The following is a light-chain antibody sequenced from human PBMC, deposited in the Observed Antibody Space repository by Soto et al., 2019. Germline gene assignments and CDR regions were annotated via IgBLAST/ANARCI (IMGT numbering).Light chain of an antibody. V-gene: IGKV3-20*01. J-gene: IGKJ4*01. Sequence: EIVLTQSPGTLSLSPGERATLSCRASQSVSSSYLAWYQQKPCQAPRLLIYGASSRATGIPDRFSGSGSGTDFTLTISRLEPEDFAVYYCHQYDSSPLTXGXX. CDR2: GAS. CDR1: QSVSSSY. CDR3: HQYDSSPLT.